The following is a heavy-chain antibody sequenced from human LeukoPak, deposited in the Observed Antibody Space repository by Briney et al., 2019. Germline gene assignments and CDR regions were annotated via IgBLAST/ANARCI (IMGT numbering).Heavy chain of an antibody. Sequence: GGSLRLSCAASGFTFSSYSMNWVRQAPGKGLEWVSSISSSSSYIYYADSVKGRFTISRDNAKNSLYLQMNSLRAEDTAVYYCARDMRRQLVSDYWGQGTLVTVSS. D-gene: IGHD6-13*01. CDR1: GFTFSSYS. V-gene: IGHV3-21*01. J-gene: IGHJ4*02. CDR3: ARDMRRQLVSDY. CDR2: ISSSSSYI.